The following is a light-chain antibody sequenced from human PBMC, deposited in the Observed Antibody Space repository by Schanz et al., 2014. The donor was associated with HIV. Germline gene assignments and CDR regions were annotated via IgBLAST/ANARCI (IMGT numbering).Light chain of an antibody. CDR3: QHYVNSPQT. J-gene: IGKJ1*01. CDR1: QSVTSNY. V-gene: IGKV3-20*01. CDR2: GAS. Sequence: EIVLTQSPGTLSLSPGERATLSCRASQSVTSNYLAWYQQKPGQAPRLLIYGASRRASGIPDRFSGSGSGTDFTLSISRLEPEDFAVYYCQHYVNSPQTFGQGTKVEIK.